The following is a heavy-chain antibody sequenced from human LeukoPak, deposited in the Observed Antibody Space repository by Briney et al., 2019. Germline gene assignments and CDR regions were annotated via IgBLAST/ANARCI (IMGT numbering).Heavy chain of an antibody. D-gene: IGHD3-22*01. CDR1: GGSISSYY. J-gene: IGHJ3*02. CDR2: IYTSGST. V-gene: IGHV4-4*07. Sequence: PSETLSLTCTVSGGSISSYYWSWIRQPAGKGLEWLGRIYTSGSTNYNPSLKSRVTISVDKSKNQFSLKLSSVTAADTAVYYCAREDDSSGYGAFDIWGQGTMVTVSS. CDR3: AREDDSSGYGAFDI.